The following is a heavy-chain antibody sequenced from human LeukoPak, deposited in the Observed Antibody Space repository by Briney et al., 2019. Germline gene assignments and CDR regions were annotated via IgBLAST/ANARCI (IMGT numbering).Heavy chain of an antibody. CDR1: GFTFSSYG. CDR3: AKDQVDIVVVPAAIDTYYYYGMDV. J-gene: IGHJ6*02. D-gene: IGHD2-2*02. V-gene: IGHV3-30*18. Sequence: PGGPLRLSCAASGFTFSSYGMHWVRQAPGKGLEWVAVISYDGSNKYYADSVKGRFTISRDNSKNTLYLQMNSLRAEDTAVYYCAKDQVDIVVVPAAIDTYYYYGMDVWGQGTTVTVSS. CDR2: ISYDGSNK.